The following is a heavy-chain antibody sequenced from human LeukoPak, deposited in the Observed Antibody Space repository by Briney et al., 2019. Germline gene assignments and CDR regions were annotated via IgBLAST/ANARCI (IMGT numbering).Heavy chain of an antibody. CDR1: KFTFSVYA. J-gene: IGHJ4*02. V-gene: IGHV3-30-3*01. CDR2: ISNDGSDK. D-gene: IGHD3-22*01. Sequence: GGSLRLSCATSKFTFSVYAMHWVRQAPGKGLEWVAVISNDGSDKYYADSVKGRFTSSRDNSKNTLYLQMNSLRTEDTAVYYCAKDLFYYDKGGFDYWGQGTLVTVSS. CDR3: AKDLFYYDKGGFDY.